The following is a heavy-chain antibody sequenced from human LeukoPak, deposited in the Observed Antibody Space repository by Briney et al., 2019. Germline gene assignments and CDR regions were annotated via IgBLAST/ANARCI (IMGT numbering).Heavy chain of an antibody. J-gene: IGHJ3*02. CDR3: ARGEGSGDYGDYDAFDI. D-gene: IGHD4-17*01. CDR2: ISAYNGNT. Sequence: ASVKVSCKASGYTFTSYGISWVRQAPGQGLEWMGWISAYNGNTNYAQKLQGRVTMTTDTSTSTAYMELRSLRSDDTAVYYCARGEGSGDYGDYDAFDIWGQGTMVTVSS. V-gene: IGHV1-18*01. CDR1: GYTFTSYG.